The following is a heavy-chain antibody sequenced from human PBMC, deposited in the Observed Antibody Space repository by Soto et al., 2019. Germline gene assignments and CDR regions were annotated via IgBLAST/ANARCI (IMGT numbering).Heavy chain of an antibody. J-gene: IGHJ4*01. CDR2: ISGYNGNT. Sequence: QVQLVQSGAEVKKPGASVKVSCRASGYTFTSYGISWVRQAPGQGREWMGWISGYNGNTNDEQKLQGRVTMTTDTHTRTVYMELRSLRSDDTAVYYCARGSNEIDYWGQGTLVTVSS. CDR1: GYTFTSYG. V-gene: IGHV1-18*01. CDR3: ARGSNEIDY. D-gene: IGHD4-4*01.